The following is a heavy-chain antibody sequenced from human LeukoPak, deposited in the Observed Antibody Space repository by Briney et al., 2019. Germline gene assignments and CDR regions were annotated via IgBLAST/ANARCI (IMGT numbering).Heavy chain of an antibody. D-gene: IGHD3-16*01. J-gene: IGHJ6*02. CDR1: GYIFSRYD. CDR3: ARGRPQWKITWGGVVAPNGLDF. V-gene: IGHV1-8*01. CDR2: MDPSSDKT. Sequence: GASVKVSCKASGYIFSRYDINWVRQATGQGLEWMGWMDPSSDKTGFAQKFQGRVTLTKNTSTNSAYMELSSLTSEDTAVYYCARGRPQWKITWGGVVAPNGLDFWGQGTTVTVSS.